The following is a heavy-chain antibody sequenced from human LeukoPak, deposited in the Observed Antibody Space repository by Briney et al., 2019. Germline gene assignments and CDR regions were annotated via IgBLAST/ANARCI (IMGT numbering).Heavy chain of an antibody. J-gene: IGHJ4*02. CDR2: ISYDGSNK. CDR1: GFTFSSYA. CDR3: AKVLRGRYHFDY. V-gene: IGHV3-30*04. D-gene: IGHD3-16*02. Sequence: GGSLRLSCAASGFTFSSYAMHWVRQAPGKGLEWVAVISYDGSNKYYADSVKGRFTISRDNSKNTLYLQMNSLRAEDTAVYYCAKVLRGRYHFDYWGQGTLVTVSS.